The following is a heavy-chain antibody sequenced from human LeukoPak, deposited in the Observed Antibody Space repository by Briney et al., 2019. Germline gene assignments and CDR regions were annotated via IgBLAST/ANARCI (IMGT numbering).Heavy chain of an antibody. CDR2: IYTSGST. D-gene: IGHD6-19*01. Sequence: KSSETLSLTCAVYGGSFSGYYWSWIRQPAGKGLEWIGRIYTSGSTNYNPSLKSRVTMSVDTSKNQFSLKLSSVTAADTAAYYCALGSGWYSSRWGQGTLVTVSS. V-gene: IGHV4-59*10. CDR1: GGSFSGYY. CDR3: ALGSGWYSSR. J-gene: IGHJ4*02.